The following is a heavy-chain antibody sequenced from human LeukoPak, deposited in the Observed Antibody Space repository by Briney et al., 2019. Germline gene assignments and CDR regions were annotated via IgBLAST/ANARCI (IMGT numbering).Heavy chain of an antibody. CDR1: GGSISTYY. D-gene: IGHD3-10*01. J-gene: IGHJ4*02. CDR3: ARSYGSGNYFDY. Sequence: PSETLSLTCTVSGGSISTYYWSWIRQPPGKGLEWIGYIYYSGSANHNPSLESRVTISVDTSKNQFSLKLSSVTAADTAVYYCARSYGSGNYFDYWGQGTLVTVS. V-gene: IGHV4-59*01. CDR2: IYYSGSA.